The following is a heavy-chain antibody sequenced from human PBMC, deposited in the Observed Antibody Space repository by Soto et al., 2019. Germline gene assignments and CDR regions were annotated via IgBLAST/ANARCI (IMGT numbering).Heavy chain of an antibody. CDR3: VTERSGYSYADS. Sequence: GGSLRLSCAASGFTFSSYAMSWVRQAPGKGLEWVSAISGSGANTYYADSVKGRFTISRDNSKNTLYLQMNSLRAEDSAMYYCVTERSGYSYADSWGQGTLVTVSS. V-gene: IGHV3-23*01. CDR2: ISGSGANT. CDR1: GFTFSSYA. D-gene: IGHD5-18*01. J-gene: IGHJ4*02.